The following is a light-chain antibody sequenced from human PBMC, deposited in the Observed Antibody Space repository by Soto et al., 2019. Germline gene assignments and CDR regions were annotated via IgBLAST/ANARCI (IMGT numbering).Light chain of an antibody. CDR3: QQYYSPPQT. CDR1: QSVLYSSNNKNY. V-gene: IGKV4-1*01. J-gene: IGKJ1*01. CDR2: WAS. Sequence: DIVMTQSPDSLAVSLGERATINCKSSQSVLYSSNNKNYLAWYQQKPGQPPKLLIYWASTRESGVPDRFSGSGSGTDFTLTISSLQAEDVAVYHCQQYYSPPQTFGQGTKVEIK.